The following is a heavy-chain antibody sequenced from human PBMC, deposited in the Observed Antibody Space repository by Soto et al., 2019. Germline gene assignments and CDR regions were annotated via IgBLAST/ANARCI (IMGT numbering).Heavy chain of an antibody. CDR1: GFTFSSYA. D-gene: IGHD3-9*01. V-gene: IGHV3-23*01. CDR2: ISGSGGST. J-gene: IGHJ2*01. Sequence: GGSLRLSCAASGFTFSSYAMSWVRQAPGKGLEWVSAISGSGGSTYYADSVKGRFTISRDNSKNTLYLQMNSLRAEDTAVYYCAKDLSNNGLRYFDWFSGYWYFDLWGRGTLVTVSS. CDR3: AKDLSNNGLRYFDWFSGYWYFDL.